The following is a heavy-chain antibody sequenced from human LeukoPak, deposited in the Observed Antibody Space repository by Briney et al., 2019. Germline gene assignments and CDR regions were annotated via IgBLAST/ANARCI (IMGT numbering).Heavy chain of an antibody. CDR2: ISSSSSTI. V-gene: IGHV3-48*04. D-gene: IGHD3-9*01. Sequence: PGGSLRLSCAASGFTVSSNYMSWVRQAPGKGLEWVSYISSSSSTIYYADSVRGRFTISRDNAKNSLYLQMNSLRAEDTAVYYCARYRFQITIFSYGMDVWGQGTTVTVSS. CDR1: GFTVSSNY. CDR3: ARYRFQITIFSYGMDV. J-gene: IGHJ6*02.